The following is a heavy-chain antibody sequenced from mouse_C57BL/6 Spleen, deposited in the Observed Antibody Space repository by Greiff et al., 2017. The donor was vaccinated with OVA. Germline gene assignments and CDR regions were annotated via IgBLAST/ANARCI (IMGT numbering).Heavy chain of an antibody. CDR1: GYTFTAYE. CDR3: TRCRGLSYAMDY. J-gene: IGHJ4*01. Sequence: VQLQQSGAEPVRPGASVTLSCKASGYTFTAYEMHWVKQTPVHGLEWIGAIYPETGGTAYNQKFKGKAILTADKSTSTAYMELRSLTSEDSAVYYCTRCRGLSYAMDYWGQGTSVTVSS. CDR2: IYPETGGT. V-gene: IGHV1-15*01.